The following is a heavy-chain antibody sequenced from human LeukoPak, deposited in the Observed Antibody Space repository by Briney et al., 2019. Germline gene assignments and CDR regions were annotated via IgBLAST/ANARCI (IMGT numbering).Heavy chain of an antibody. CDR1: GGSISSYY. D-gene: IGHD4-23*01. CDR2: IYYSGGT. J-gene: IGHJ4*02. CDR3: ASLHDYGGIRPIDY. V-gene: IGHV4-59*12. Sequence: SETLSLTCTVSGGSISSYYWSWIRQPPGKGLEWIGYIYYSGGTNYNPSLKSRVTISVDTSKNQFSLKLSSVTAADTAVYYCASLHDYGGIRPIDYWGQGTLVTVSS.